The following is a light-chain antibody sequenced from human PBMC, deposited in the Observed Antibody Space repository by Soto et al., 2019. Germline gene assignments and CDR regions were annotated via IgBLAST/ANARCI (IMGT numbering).Light chain of an antibody. Sequence: QSALTQPRSVSGSPGQSVTISCTGTSVGDYNYVSWYQHHPGRAPKLMIYDVSKRPSGVPDRFSGSKSGNTASLTISGLQAEDEADYYCCSYAGTSTGIFGGGPKLNVL. CDR3: CSYAGTSTGI. V-gene: IGLV2-11*01. J-gene: IGLJ2*01. CDR1: SVGDYNY. CDR2: DVS.